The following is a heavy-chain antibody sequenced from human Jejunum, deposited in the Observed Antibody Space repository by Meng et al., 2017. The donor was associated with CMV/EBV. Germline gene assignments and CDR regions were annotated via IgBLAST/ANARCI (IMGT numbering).Heavy chain of an antibody. CDR2: VYSGGGTT. V-gene: IGHV3-23*03. Sequence: MSWVRQAPGKGLEWVAVVYSGGGTTDYADSVKGRFTISRDNSKNTLYLQMNSLRAEDTAVYYCAKEEGYTRPHYFDYWGQGTLVTVSS. J-gene: IGHJ4*02. CDR3: AKEEGYTRPHYFDY. D-gene: IGHD6-13*01.